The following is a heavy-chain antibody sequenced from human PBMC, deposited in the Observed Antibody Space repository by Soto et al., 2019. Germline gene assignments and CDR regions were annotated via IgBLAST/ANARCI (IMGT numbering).Heavy chain of an antibody. CDR1: GYSFTSYW. V-gene: IGHV5-51*01. D-gene: IGHD3-22*01. J-gene: IGHJ5*02. CDR3: TTNYYDSSGYDNWFDP. CDR2: IYPGDSDT. Sequence: GESLKISCKGSGYSFTSYWIGWVRQMPGKGLEWMGIIYPGDSDTRYSPSFQGRFTISRDDSKSIAYLQMNSLKTEDTAVYYCTTNYYDSSGYDNWFDPWGQGTLVTVSS.